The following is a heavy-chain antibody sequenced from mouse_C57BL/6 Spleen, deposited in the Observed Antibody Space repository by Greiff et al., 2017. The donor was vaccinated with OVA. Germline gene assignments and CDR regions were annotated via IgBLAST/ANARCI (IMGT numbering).Heavy chain of an antibody. CDR2: IYPGSGST. CDR1: GYTFTSYW. V-gene: IGHV1-55*01. CDR3: ARSRSETGTGY. J-gene: IGHJ2*01. Sequence: VKLQQPGAELVKPGASVKMSCKASGYTFTSYWITWVKQRPGQGLEWIGDIYPGSGSTNYNEKFKSKATLTVDTSSSTAYMQLSSLTSEDSAVYYCARSRSETGTGYWGQGTTLTVSS. D-gene: IGHD4-1*01.